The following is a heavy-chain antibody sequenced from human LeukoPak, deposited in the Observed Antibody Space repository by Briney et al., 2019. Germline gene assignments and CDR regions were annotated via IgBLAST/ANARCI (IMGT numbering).Heavy chain of an antibody. V-gene: IGHV3-7*01. J-gene: IGHJ4*02. D-gene: IGHD3-16*01. CDR1: GFTLSTYW. Sequence: GGSLKLSCEASGFTLSTYWMNWVRQVPGKGLDWVANINPDGSGKRYVDSVKGRFTIARDNADNSLSLQMNSLRAEDTAVYYCASWGAGGNSWGQGTLVTVSS. CDR2: INPDGSGK. CDR3: ASWGAGGNS.